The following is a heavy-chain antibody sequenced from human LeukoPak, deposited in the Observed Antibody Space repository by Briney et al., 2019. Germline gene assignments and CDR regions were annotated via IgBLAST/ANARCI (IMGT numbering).Heavy chain of an antibody. D-gene: IGHD2-2*02. J-gene: IGHJ6*02. CDR3: AKNGYCSSTSCYKSHYYYYGMDV. V-gene: IGHV3-23*01. CDR1: GFTFSSYA. CDR2: ISGSGGST. Sequence: GGSLRLSCAASGFTFSSYAMSWVRQAPGKGLEWVSAISGSGGSTYYADSVKGRFTISRDNSKNTLYLQMNSLRAEDTAVYYCAKNGYCSSTSCYKSHYYYYGMDVWGQGTTVTVSS.